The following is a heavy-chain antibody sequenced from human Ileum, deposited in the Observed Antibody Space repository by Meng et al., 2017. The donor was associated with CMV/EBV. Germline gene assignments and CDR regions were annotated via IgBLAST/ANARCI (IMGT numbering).Heavy chain of an antibody. D-gene: IGHD6-13*01. Sequence: GQVPGSVPGLVSPSATPSLPCTVSGTSITGYYWSLIRQSAAKGLEWIGRIYTSGSTNYNPSLHSRVSMSIDTSKNQFSLKLRSVTAADTAVYYCAREGSAVHWGQGTLVTVSS. CDR3: AREGSAVH. V-gene: IGHV4-4*07. J-gene: IGHJ4*02. CDR2: IYTSGST. CDR1: GTSITGYY.